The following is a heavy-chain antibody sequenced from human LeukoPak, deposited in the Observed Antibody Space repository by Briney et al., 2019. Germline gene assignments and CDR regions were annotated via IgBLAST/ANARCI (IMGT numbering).Heavy chain of an antibody. D-gene: IGHD3-22*01. Sequence: PSETLSLTCTVSGGSISSYYWSWIRQPAGKGLEWIGRIYTSGGTVYNPSLKSRVTMSVDTSKNQFSLKLTSVTAADTAVYYCARGVFYYDSSGRGYYFDCWGQGTLVTVSS. J-gene: IGHJ4*02. CDR2: IYTSGGT. V-gene: IGHV4-4*07. CDR3: ARGVFYYDSSGRGYYFDC. CDR1: GGSISSYY.